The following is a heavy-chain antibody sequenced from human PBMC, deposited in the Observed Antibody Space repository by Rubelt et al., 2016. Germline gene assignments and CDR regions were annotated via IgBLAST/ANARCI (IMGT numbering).Heavy chain of an antibody. CDR2: INHSGST. J-gene: IGHJ6*02. D-gene: IGHD6-13*01. V-gene: IGHV4-34*01. CDR1: GGSFSGYY. Sequence: QVQLQQWGAGLLKPSETLSLTCAVYGGSFSGYYWSWICQPPGKGLEWIGEINHSGSTNYNPSLKSRVTISVETSKNQFSLKLSSVTAADTAVYYCARGRRGSSSWLGRDYYGMDVWGQGTTVTVSS. CDR3: ARGRRGSSSWLGRDYYGMDV.